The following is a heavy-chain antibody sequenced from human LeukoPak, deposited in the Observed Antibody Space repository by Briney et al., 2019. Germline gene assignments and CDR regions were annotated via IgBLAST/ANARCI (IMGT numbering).Heavy chain of an antibody. CDR3: AKRAELAVPGHFDY. CDR1: GFTFRNYD. CDR2: IGGSGGGT. Sequence: PGGSLRLSCAASGFTFRNYDMSWVRQTPGKGLEWVSAIGGSGGGTYYADSVKGRFTISRDNSKTTLYLQMNSLRAEDTAVYYCAKRAELAVPGHFDYWGQGTLVTVSS. J-gene: IGHJ4*02. V-gene: IGHV3-23*01. D-gene: IGHD6-19*01.